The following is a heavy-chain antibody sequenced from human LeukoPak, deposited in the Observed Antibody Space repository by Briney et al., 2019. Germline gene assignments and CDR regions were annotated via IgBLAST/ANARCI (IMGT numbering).Heavy chain of an antibody. CDR1: GGSFSGYY. CDR3: ASRSSSWYPLRY. D-gene: IGHD6-13*01. CDR2: INHSGST. J-gene: IGHJ4*02. V-gene: IGHV4-34*01. Sequence: PSETLSLTCAVYGGSFSGYYWSWIRQPPGKGLEWIGEINHSGSTNYNPSLKSRVTISVDTPKNQFSLKLSSVTAADTAVYYCASRSSSWYPLRYWGQGTLVTVSS.